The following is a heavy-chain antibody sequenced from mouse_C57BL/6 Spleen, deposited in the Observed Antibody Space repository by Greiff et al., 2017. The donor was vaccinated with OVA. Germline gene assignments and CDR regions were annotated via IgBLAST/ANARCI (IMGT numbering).Heavy chain of an antibody. CDR1: GFNIKNTY. Sequence: VQLQQSVAELVRPGASVKLSCTASGFNIKNTYMHWVKQRPEQGLEWIGRIDPANGNTKYAPKFQGKATITADTSSNTAYLQLSSLTSEDTAIYDCALATAQATKSFAYWGQGTLVTVSA. V-gene: IGHV14-3*01. CDR3: ALATAQATKSFAY. J-gene: IGHJ3*01. CDR2: IDPANGNT. D-gene: IGHD3-2*02.